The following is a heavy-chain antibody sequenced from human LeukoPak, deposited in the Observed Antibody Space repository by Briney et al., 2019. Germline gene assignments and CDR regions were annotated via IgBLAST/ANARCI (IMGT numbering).Heavy chain of an antibody. J-gene: IGHJ5*02. CDR2: INPSGGST. CDR1: GYTFTSYY. Sequence: GASVKVSCKASGYTFTSYYMHWVRQAPGQGLEWMGIINPSGGSTSYAQKLQGRVTMTTDTSTSTAYMELRSLRSDDTAVYYCAREGYYYDSSGYHELDNWFDPWGRGTLVTVSS. CDR3: AREGYYYDSSGYHELDNWFDP. D-gene: IGHD3-22*01. V-gene: IGHV1-46*01.